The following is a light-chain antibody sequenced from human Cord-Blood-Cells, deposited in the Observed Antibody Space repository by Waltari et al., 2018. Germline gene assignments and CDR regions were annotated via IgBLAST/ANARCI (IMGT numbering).Light chain of an antibody. V-gene: IGLV3-1*01. CDR2: QDS. CDR3: QAWDSSTVV. Sequence: YALTQPPSVSVSPGQTASITCSGDKLGDKYACWYQQKPGQSPVLVIYQDSKRPSGIPERFSGSNSGNTATLTISGTQAMDEADYYCQAWDSSTVVFGTGTKVTVL. CDR1: KLGDKY. J-gene: IGLJ1*01.